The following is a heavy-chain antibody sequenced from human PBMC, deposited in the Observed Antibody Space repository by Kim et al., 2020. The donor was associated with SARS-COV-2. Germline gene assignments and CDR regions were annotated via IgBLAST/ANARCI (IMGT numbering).Heavy chain of an antibody. Sequence: GGSLRLSCAASGFTFSSYAMHWVRQAPGKGLEWVAVISYDGSNKYYADSVKGRFTISRDNSKNTLYLQMNSLRAEDTAVYYCARAFYYGSGSAPGGYYYGMDVWGQGTTVTVSS. J-gene: IGHJ6*02. CDR1: GFTFSSYA. CDR2: ISYDGSNK. CDR3: ARAFYYGSGSAPGGYYYGMDV. D-gene: IGHD3-10*01. V-gene: IGHV3-30*04.